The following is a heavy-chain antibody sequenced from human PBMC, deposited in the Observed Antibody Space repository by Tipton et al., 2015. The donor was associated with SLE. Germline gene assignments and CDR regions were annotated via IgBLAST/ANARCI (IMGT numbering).Heavy chain of an antibody. J-gene: IGHJ4*02. CDR2: INWNSGDI. D-gene: IGHD5-24*01. Sequence: SLRLSCAASGFIFVDYVMHWVRQAPGKGLEWVSGINWNSGDIGYADSVKGRFTISRDNAKKSLYLQMNSLRPEDTALYYCAKDFDGYNGFDFWGQGTLVTVSS. CDR1: GFIFVDYV. V-gene: IGHV3-9*01. CDR3: AKDFDGYNGFDF.